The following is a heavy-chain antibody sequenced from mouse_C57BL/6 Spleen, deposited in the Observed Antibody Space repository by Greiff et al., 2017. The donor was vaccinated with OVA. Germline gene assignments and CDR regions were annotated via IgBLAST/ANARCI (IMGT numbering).Heavy chain of an antibody. CDR3: AKGEAYAMDY. V-gene: IGHV1-80*01. Sequence: VQLQESGAELVKPGASVKISCKASGYAFSSYWMNWVKQRPGQGLEWIGQIYPGDGDTNYNGKFKGKATLTADKSSSTAYMQLSSLTSEASAVYFCAKGEAYAMDYWGQGTSVTVSA. J-gene: IGHJ4*01. CDR2: IYPGDGDT. CDR1: GYAFSSYW.